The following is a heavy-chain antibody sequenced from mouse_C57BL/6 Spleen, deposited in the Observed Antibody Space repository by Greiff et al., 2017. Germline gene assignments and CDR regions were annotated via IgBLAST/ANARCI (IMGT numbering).Heavy chain of an antibody. Sequence: EVQVVESGPGLVKPSQSLSLTCSVTGYSITSGYYWNWIRQFPGNKLEWMGYISYDGSNNYNPSLKNRISITRDTSKNQFFLKLNSVNTEDTATYYCARGYSNYVYWYFDVWGTGTTVTVSS. V-gene: IGHV3-6*01. J-gene: IGHJ1*03. CDR1: GYSITSGYY. CDR3: ARGYSNYVYWYFDV. D-gene: IGHD2-5*01. CDR2: ISYDGSN.